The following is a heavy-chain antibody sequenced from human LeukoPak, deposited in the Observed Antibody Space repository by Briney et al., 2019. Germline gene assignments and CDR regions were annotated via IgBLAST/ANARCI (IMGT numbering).Heavy chain of an antibody. J-gene: IGHJ3*02. Sequence: GGSLRLSCAASGFVFSHYAIYLVRQAPGKGLEWVALISYDGSNQFYADSVKGRFTISRDNSKNTLYLQMNSLRTEDTAVYYCARAKTTVTTFDAFDIWGQGTMVTVSS. CDR3: ARAKTTVTTFDAFDI. V-gene: IGHV3-30-3*01. CDR2: ISYDGSNQ. D-gene: IGHD4-17*01. CDR1: GFVFSHYA.